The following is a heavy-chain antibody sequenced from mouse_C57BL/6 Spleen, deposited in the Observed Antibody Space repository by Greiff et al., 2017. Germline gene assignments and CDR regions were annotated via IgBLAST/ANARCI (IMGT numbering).Heavy chain of an antibody. CDR2: ISGGGGNT. CDR3: ARAGLQATFYAMDY. D-gene: IGHD3-2*02. Sequence: EVQVVESGGGLVKPGGSLKLSCAASGFTFSSYTMSWVRQTPEKRLEWVATISGGGGNTYYPDSVKGRFTISRDNAKNTLYLQMSSLRSEDTALYYCARAGLQATFYAMDYWGQGTSVTVSS. J-gene: IGHJ4*01. V-gene: IGHV5-9*01. CDR1: GFTFSSYT.